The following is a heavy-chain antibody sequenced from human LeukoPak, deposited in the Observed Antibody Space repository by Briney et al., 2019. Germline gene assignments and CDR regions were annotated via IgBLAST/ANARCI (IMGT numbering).Heavy chain of an antibody. CDR2: IYYSGST. J-gene: IGHJ5*02. Sequence: PSETLSLTCTVSGGSISSSSYYWGWIRQPPGKGLEWIGSIYYSGSTYYNPSLKSRVTISVDTSKNQFSLKLSSVTAADTAVYYCARGGIAARWWYGAWGQGTLVTVSS. V-gene: IGHV4-39*01. D-gene: IGHD6-6*01. CDR1: GGSISSSSYY. CDR3: ARGGIAARWWYGA.